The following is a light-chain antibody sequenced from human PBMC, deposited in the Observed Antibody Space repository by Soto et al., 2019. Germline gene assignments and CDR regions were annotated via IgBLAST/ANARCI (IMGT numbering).Light chain of an antibody. CDR1: QSVLYSSPTKPS. J-gene: IGKJ1*01. V-gene: IGKV4-1*01. CDR2: WAS. Sequence: DIVMTQSPDSLAVSLGERATINCKSSQSVLYSSPTKPSLAWYQQKPGQPPKLLIYWASTRESGVPDRFSGSGSGTDFTLTISSLQAEDVAVYYCQQYYSTPPTFGQGTKVEIK. CDR3: QQYYSTPPT.